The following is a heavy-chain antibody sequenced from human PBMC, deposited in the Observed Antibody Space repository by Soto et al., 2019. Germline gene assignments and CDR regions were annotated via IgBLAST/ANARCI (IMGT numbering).Heavy chain of an antibody. CDR3: ARDRGSGSYYYYGMDV. D-gene: IGHD1-26*01. CDR1: GFTFSSYG. CDR2: IWYDGSNK. Sequence: QVQLVESGGGVVQPGRSLRLSCAASGFTFSSYGIHWVHQAPGKGLEWVAVIWYDGSNKYYADSVKGRFTISRDNSKNTLYLQMNSLRAEDTAVYYCARDRGSGSYYYYGMDVWGQGTTVTVSS. J-gene: IGHJ6*02. V-gene: IGHV3-33*01.